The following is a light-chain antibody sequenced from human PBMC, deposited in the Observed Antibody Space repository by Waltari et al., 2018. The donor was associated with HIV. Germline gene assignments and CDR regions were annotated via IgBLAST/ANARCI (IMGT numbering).Light chain of an antibody. CDR3: QTFDTSLSGFVV. J-gene: IGLJ2*01. CDR1: RSNIGAIYD. V-gene: IGLV1-40*01. Sequence: QSVLTQPPSVSGAPGQRVTISCTGSRSNIGAIYDVHWYQQLPGAAPKLLIYDTNTRPSGGPDRFSGSKSGTSASLAIAGLQVDDEAVYYCQTFDTSLSGFVVFGGGTKLTVL. CDR2: DTN.